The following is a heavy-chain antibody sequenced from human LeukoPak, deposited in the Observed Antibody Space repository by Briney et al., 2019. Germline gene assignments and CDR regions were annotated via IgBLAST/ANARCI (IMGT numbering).Heavy chain of an antibody. CDR2: ISSSSSYI. Sequence: GGSLRLSCAASGFTFSSYSMNWVRQAPGKGLEWVSSISSSSSYIYYADSVKARFTISRDNAKNSLYLQMNSLRAEDTAVYYCARGSIAVVHAFDIWGQGTMVTVSS. J-gene: IGHJ3*02. CDR1: GFTFSSYS. D-gene: IGHD6-19*01. CDR3: ARGSIAVVHAFDI. V-gene: IGHV3-21*01.